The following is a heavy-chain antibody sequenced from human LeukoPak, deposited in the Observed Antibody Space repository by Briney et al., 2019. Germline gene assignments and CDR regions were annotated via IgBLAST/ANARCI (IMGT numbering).Heavy chain of an antibody. V-gene: IGHV4-39*07. CDR1: GGSISSSSYY. J-gene: IGHJ6*03. CDR2: INHSGST. Sequence: SETLSLTCTVSGGSISSSSYYWSWIRQPPGKGLEWIGEINHSGSTNYNPSLKSRVTISVDTSKNQFSLKLSSVTAADTAVYYCARGYPGGYCSGGSCYGKQSRYYYYYMDVWGKGTTVTVSS. CDR3: ARGYPGGYCSGGSCYGKQSRYYYYYMDV. D-gene: IGHD2-15*01.